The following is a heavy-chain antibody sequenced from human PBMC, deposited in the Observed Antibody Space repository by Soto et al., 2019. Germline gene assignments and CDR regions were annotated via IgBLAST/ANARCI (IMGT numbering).Heavy chain of an antibody. CDR1: GGSFSGYY. D-gene: IGHD3-3*01. Sequence: SETLSLTCAVYGGSFSGYYWSWIRQPPEKGLEWIGEINHSGSTKYNPSPKSRVTISVDTSKNQFSLKLSSVTAADTAVYYCARVSITIFGVVMGHYYYGMDVWGQGTTVTVSS. V-gene: IGHV4-34*01. CDR2: INHSGST. CDR3: ARVSITIFGVVMGHYYYGMDV. J-gene: IGHJ6*02.